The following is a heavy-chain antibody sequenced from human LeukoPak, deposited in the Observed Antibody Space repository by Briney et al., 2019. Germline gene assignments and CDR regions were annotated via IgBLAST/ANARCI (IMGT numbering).Heavy chain of an antibody. CDR3: ARDGSGNWFDP. CDR2: IIPIFGIA. CDR1: GYTFTSYG. J-gene: IGHJ5*02. Sequence: SVKVSCKASGYTFTSYGISWVRQAPGQGLEWMGRIIPIFGIANYAQKFQGRVTITADKSTSTAYMELSSLRSEDTAVYYCARDGSGNWFDPWGQGTLVTVSS. D-gene: IGHD3-10*01. V-gene: IGHV1-69*04.